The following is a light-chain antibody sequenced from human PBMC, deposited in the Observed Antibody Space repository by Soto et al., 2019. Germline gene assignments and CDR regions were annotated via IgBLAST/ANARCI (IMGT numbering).Light chain of an antibody. V-gene: IGKV1-39*01. CDR2: AAS. CDR1: QNIDTY. J-gene: IGKJ2*01. Sequence: DIQMTQSPSSLSASVGDRVTLTCRASQNIDTYLNWYQQKPGTAPKLLMYAASSLHSGVPSRFSGSGSGTDFTLTISSLQPEDVATYYCQQSHTTPYTFGQGTKLEIK. CDR3: QQSHTTPYT.